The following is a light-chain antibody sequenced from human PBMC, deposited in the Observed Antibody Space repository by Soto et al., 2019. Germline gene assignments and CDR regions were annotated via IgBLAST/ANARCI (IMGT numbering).Light chain of an antibody. V-gene: IGKV1-5*03. J-gene: IGKJ4*01. Sequence: DIQMTQSPSTLSASVGDRVTITCRASQSISSWLAWYQQKPGKAPKLLIYKASSLESGDPSRFSGSGSGTEFTLTISSLQPDDFATYYCQQYNSYSLTFGGGTKVESK. CDR3: QQYNSYSLT. CDR2: KAS. CDR1: QSISSW.